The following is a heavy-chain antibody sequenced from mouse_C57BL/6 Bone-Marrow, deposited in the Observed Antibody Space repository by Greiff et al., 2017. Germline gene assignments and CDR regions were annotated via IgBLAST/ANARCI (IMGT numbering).Heavy chain of an antibody. Sequence: QVQLKESGAELVKPGASVKLSCKASGYTFTSYWMHWVKQRPGQGLEWIGMIHPNSGSTNYNEKFKSKATLTVDKSSSTAYMQLSSLTSEDSAVYYCARSYYYGSRGWFAYWGQGTLVTVSA. CDR3: ARSYYYGSRGWFAY. V-gene: IGHV1-64*01. CDR2: IHPNSGST. D-gene: IGHD1-1*01. CDR1: GYTFTSYW. J-gene: IGHJ3*01.